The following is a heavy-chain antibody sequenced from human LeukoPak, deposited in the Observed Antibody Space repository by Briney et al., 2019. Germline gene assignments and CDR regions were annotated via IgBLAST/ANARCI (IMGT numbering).Heavy chain of an antibody. CDR1: GYTFTSYD. CDR2: MNPNSGNT. Sequence: ASVKVSCKASGYTFTSYDINWVRQATGQGLEWMGWMNPNSGNTGYAQKFQGRATMTRNTSISTAYMELSSLRSEDTAVYYCAREGYYYGSGSYYEYFDYWGQGTLVTVSS. V-gene: IGHV1-8*01. CDR3: AREGYYYGSGSYYEYFDY. J-gene: IGHJ4*02. D-gene: IGHD3-10*01.